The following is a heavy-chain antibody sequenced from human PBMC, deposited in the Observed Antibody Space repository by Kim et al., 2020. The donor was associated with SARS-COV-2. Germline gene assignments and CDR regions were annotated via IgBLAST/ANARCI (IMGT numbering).Heavy chain of an antibody. Sequence: GGSLRLSCAASGFTFSSYAMSWVRQAPGKGLEWVSAISGSGGSTYYADSVKGRFTISRDNSKNTLYLKMNSLRAEDTAVYYCAKAQYSSGWLFDYWGQGTLVTVSS. CDR1: GFTFSSYA. J-gene: IGHJ4*02. CDR3: AKAQYSSGWLFDY. CDR2: ISGSGGST. D-gene: IGHD6-19*01. V-gene: IGHV3-23*01.